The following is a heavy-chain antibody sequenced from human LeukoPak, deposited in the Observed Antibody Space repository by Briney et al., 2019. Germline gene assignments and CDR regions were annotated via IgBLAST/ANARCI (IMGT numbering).Heavy chain of an antibody. V-gene: IGHV4-59*01. CDR1: GGSTSSYY. CDR3: ASQRWSSSSLWFDP. CDR2: IYYSGST. D-gene: IGHD6-6*01. J-gene: IGHJ5*02. Sequence: SETLSLTCTVSGGSTSSYYWSWIRQPAGKGLEWIGYIYYSGSTNYNPSLKSRVTISVDTSKNQFSLKLSSVTAADTAVYYCASQRWSSSSLWFDPWGQGTLVTVSS.